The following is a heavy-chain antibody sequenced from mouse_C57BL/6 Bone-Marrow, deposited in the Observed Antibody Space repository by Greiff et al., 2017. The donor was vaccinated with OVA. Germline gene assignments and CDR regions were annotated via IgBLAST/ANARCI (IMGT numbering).Heavy chain of an antibody. CDR3: AREWGFAD. Sequence: DVMLVESGGGLVKPGGSLKLSCAASGFTFSSYAMSWVRQTPEKRLEWVATISDGGSYTYYPDNVKGRFTISRDNAKNNLYLQMSHLKSEDTAMYYCAREWGFADWGQGTLVTVSA. J-gene: IGHJ3*01. CDR1: GFTFSSYA. CDR2: ISDGGSYT. V-gene: IGHV5-4*01.